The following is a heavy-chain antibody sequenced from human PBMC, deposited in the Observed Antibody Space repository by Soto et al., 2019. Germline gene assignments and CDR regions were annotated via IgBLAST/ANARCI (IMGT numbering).Heavy chain of an antibody. D-gene: IGHD1-26*01. CDR1: GYTFTRYD. Sequence: GASVKVSCKASGYTFTRYDINWVRQAPGQGLEWMGWVSAYNGNTHYEQKLQGRVTLTTDTSTSTAYMELRSLRSDDTAVYFCARGGQWDFLSDYWGQGTLVTVSS. V-gene: IGHV1-18*01. CDR3: ARGGQWDFLSDY. CDR2: VSAYNGNT. J-gene: IGHJ4*02.